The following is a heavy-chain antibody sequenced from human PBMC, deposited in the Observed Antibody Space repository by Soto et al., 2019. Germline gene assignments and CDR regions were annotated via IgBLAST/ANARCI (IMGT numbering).Heavy chain of an antibody. CDR2: INPYNGNR. CDR1: GYSFSNYG. D-gene: IGHD5-12*01. V-gene: IGHV1-18*01. CDR3: ARDRIRGYDNSGFSS. Sequence: QVQLVQSGADLRKPGASVKVSCKASGYSFSNYGINWVRQAPGQGLEWMGWINPYNGNRNYAQKFEDRVTMPTATSXXTVFMELKSLKSDDTAIYYCARDRIRGYDNSGFSSWGQGTLVIVSS. J-gene: IGHJ5*02.